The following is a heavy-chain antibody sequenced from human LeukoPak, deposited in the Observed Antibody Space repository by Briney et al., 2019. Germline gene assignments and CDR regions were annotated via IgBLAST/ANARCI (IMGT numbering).Heavy chain of an antibody. D-gene: IGHD3-3*01. Sequence: GGSLRPSCAASGFTFDDYGMSWVRQAPGKGLEWVSGINWNGGSTSYADSVKGRSTISRDNAKNSLYLQMTSLRAEDTALYYCARAHRPTIFGVANPNDYWGQGTLVTVSS. CDR1: GFTFDDYG. V-gene: IGHV3-20*04. CDR2: INWNGGST. J-gene: IGHJ4*02. CDR3: ARAHRPTIFGVANPNDY.